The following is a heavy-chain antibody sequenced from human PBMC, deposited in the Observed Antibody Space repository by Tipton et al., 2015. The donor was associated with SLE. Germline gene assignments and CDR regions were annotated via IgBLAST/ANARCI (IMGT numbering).Heavy chain of an antibody. D-gene: IGHD3-22*01. Sequence: TLSLTCTVSGGSISITSYYWGWIRQSPGKGLEWIGNIYYSGNTYYSLSLESRVTISVDTSKNQFSLKLSSVTAADTAVYYCARQGDPYSDSHGYYYIPLFDSWGQGTLVTVSS. CDR1: GGSISITSYY. CDR2: IYYSGNT. CDR3: ARQGDPYSDSHGYYYIPLFDS. J-gene: IGHJ4*02. V-gene: IGHV4-39*07.